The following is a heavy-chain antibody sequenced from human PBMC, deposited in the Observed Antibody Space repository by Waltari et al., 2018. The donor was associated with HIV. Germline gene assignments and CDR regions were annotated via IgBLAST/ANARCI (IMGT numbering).Heavy chain of an antibody. D-gene: IGHD1-26*01. V-gene: IGHV4-39*01. CDR2: IYYTGRA. CDR1: GASVSSSRYF. J-gene: IGHJ2*01. CDR3: ARHALRVGAAYWNFDL. Sequence: QLQLQESGPGLVKPSETLSLTCTVSGASVSSSRYFWGWTRRPPGKGLEWVGRIYYTGRAYYNPSLKSRVTISVDTSKNQFSLKVTSVTAADTAVYYCARHALRVGAAYWNFDLWGRGTLVTVSS.